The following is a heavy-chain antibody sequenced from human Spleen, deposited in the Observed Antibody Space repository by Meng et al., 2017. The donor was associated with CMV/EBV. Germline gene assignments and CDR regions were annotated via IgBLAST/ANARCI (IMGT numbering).Heavy chain of an antibody. Sequence: GESLKISCAASGFTFSTYWMHWVRQAPGKGLVWVSVINSDGSSTSYADSVKGRFTISRDNAKNTLYLQMSSLRAADTAVYYCARNSLYCSSTSCYDKYYYGMDVWGQGTTVTVSS. V-gene: IGHV3-74*01. CDR1: GFTFSTYW. CDR3: ARNSLYCSSTSCYDKYYYGMDV. CDR2: INSDGSST. D-gene: IGHD2-2*01. J-gene: IGHJ6*02.